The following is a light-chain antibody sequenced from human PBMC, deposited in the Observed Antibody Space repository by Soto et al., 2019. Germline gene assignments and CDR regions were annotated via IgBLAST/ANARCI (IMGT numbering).Light chain of an antibody. CDR3: AAWDDRPNVFYV. CDR1: NSNIGSNN. CDR2: VND. J-gene: IGLJ1*01. Sequence: QSVLTQPPSVSGTPGQRVTISCSGSNSNIGSNNVNWYQQLPGTAPKLLICVNDQRPSGVPDRFSGSKSGNSASLTISGLQSEDEAEYYCAAWDDRPNVFYVFGTGTKVTVL. V-gene: IGLV1-44*01.